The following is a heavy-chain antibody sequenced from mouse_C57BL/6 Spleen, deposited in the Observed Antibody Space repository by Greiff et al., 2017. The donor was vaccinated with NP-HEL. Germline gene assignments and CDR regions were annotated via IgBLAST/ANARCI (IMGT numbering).Heavy chain of an antibody. CDR2: IDPSDSYT. J-gene: IGHJ1*03. D-gene: IGHD1-1*01. CDR1: GYTFTSYW. CDR3: ARRVITTVVATEYFDV. V-gene: IGHV1-50*01. Sequence: QVQLQQPGAELVKPGASVKLSCKASGYTFTSYWMQWVKQRPGQGLEWIGEIDPSDSYTNYNQKFKGKATLTVDTSSSTAYMQLSSLTSEDSAVYYCARRVITTVVATEYFDVWGTGTTVTVSS.